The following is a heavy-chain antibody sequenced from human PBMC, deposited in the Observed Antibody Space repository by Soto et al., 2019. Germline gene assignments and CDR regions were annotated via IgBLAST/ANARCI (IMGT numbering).Heavy chain of an antibody. CDR1: GFTFSSYA. J-gene: IGHJ4*02. CDR2: ISGSGGST. Sequence: PWGSLRLSCAASGFTFSSYAMSWVRQAPGKGLEWVSAISGSGGSTYYADSVKGRFTISRDNSKNTLYLQMNSLRAEDTAVYYCAKDPSGPGSRDYWGQGTLVTVSS. D-gene: IGHD7-27*01. V-gene: IGHV3-23*01. CDR3: AKDPSGPGSRDY.